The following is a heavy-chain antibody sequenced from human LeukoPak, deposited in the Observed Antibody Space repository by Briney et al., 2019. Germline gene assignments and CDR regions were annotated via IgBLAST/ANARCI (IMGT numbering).Heavy chain of an antibody. CDR3: ARGYYYDSSGMAPAFDI. Sequence: SETLSLTCTISGVSSSSYHWGWIRQPPGNGLEGIGYIYYRGSTNYNPSLNSRVTISVDTSKNQFSLKLSSVTAADTAVYYCARGYYYDSSGMAPAFDIWGQGTMVTVSS. D-gene: IGHD3-22*01. CDR2: IYYRGST. CDR1: GVSSSSYH. V-gene: IGHV4-59*01. J-gene: IGHJ3*02.